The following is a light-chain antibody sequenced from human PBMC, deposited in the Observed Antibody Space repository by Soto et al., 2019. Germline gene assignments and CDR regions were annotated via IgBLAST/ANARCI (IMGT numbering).Light chain of an antibody. CDR1: QSVSSY. CDR3: QQYFNWPLTWT. CDR2: DAS. Sequence: EIVLTQSPVTLSLSPGERATLSCRASQSVSSYLAWYQQKPGQAPRLLIYDASNRATGIPARFSGSGSGTDFTLTIDNLEPEASAFYYCQQYFNWPLTWTFGPGTKV. J-gene: IGKJ1*01. V-gene: IGKV3-11*01.